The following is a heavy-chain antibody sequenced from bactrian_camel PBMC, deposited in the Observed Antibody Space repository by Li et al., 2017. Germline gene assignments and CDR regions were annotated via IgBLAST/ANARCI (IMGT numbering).Heavy chain of an antibody. D-gene: IGHD2*01. CDR1: ASTIRRYC. V-gene: IGHV3S53*01. CDR3: VRYYSNAAGDY. J-gene: IGHJ4*01. Sequence: HVQLVESGGGSVQAGGSLRLPCAASASTIRRYCMAWFRQAPAREREVVAEVESVGITKYAESVKGRFTISIDNAKNTVYLQMNSLKVEDTAVYYCVRYYSNAAGDYWGQGTQVTVS. CDR2: VESVGIT.